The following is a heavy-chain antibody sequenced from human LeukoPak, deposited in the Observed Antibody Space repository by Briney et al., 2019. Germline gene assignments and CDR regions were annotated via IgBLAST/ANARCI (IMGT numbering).Heavy chain of an antibody. Sequence: GGSLRLSCAASGFTFSSYGMHWVRQAPGKGLEWVAFIRYDGSNKYYADSVKGRFTISRDNSKNTLYLQMNSLRAEDTAVYYCAKGRLSGSWWFDPWGQGTLVTVSS. CDR2: IRYDGSNK. CDR3: AKGRLSGSWWFDP. D-gene: IGHD2-15*01. CDR1: GFTFSSYG. J-gene: IGHJ5*02. V-gene: IGHV3-30*02.